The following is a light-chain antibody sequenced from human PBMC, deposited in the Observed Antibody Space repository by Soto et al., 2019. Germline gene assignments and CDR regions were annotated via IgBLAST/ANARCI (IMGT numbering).Light chain of an antibody. J-gene: IGLJ2*01. CDR3: SAYTSTITVA. CDR2: DVT. Sequence: QSALTQPASVSGSPGQSITVSCTRTSSDVGDYSSVSWYQQHPGKAPKLIISDVTNRPSGVSNRFSGSKSGNTASLTISGLQAEDEAYYYCSAYTSTITVAFGGGTKLTVL. V-gene: IGLV2-14*01. CDR1: SSDVGDYSS.